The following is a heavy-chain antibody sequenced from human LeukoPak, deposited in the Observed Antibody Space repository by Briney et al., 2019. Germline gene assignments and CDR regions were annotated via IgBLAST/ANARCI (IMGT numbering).Heavy chain of an antibody. CDR3: AKDRSRRYGSGGYPFDY. D-gene: IGHD3-10*01. CDR2: ISGSGGST. V-gene: IGHV3-23*01. CDR1: GFTFSSYA. Sequence: GGSLRLSCAASGFTFSSYAMSWVRQAPGKGLEWVSAISGSGGSTYYADSVKGRFTISRDNSKNTLYLQMNSLRAEDTAVYYCAKDRSRRYGSGGYPFDYWGQGTLVTVSS. J-gene: IGHJ4*02.